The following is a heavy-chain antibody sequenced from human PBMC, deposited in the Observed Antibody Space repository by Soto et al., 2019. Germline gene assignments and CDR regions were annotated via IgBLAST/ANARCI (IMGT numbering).Heavy chain of an antibody. D-gene: IGHD5-18*01. V-gene: IGHV3-9*01. Sequence: EVQLEESGGALVQPGRSLRLSCAASGFTFDDYAMYWVRQVLGKGLEWVSSISWNSGNIGYADSVKGRFTTSRDNAENSLYLQMNSLRPEDTALYYCVRSKGGYSYGTPFDYWGQGPLVTVSS. CDR1: GFTFDDYA. CDR3: VRSKGGYSYGTPFDY. CDR2: ISWNSGNI. J-gene: IGHJ4*02.